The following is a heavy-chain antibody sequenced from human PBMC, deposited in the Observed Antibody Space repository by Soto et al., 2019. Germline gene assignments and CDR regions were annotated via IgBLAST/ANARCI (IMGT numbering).Heavy chain of an antibody. CDR1: GGSIISGGYS. CDR3: VRRSPEDAFDI. CDR2: IYEGGNT. Sequence: SETLSLTCAVSGGSIISGGYSWSWIRQPPGKGLQWIGHIYEGGNTYYTPSLESRVAISTDKSKNQFALRLSSVTAADTAVYYCVRRSPEDAFDIWGQGTMVTVSS. V-gene: IGHV4-30-2*01. J-gene: IGHJ3*02.